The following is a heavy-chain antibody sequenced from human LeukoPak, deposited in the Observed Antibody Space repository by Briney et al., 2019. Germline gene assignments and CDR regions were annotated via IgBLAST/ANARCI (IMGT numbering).Heavy chain of an antibody. CDR3: ARESAYVDTAMVTQGLFDY. V-gene: IGHV4-4*02. J-gene: IGHJ4*02. CDR1: GGSISSNNW. Sequence: PSGTLSLTCAVSGGSISSNNWWSWLRQPPGKGLEWNGDIHDSGSSNYNPSLNSRVTISVDRSKNQFSLKLSSVTAADTAVYYCARESAYVDTAMVTQGLFDYWGQGTLVTVSS. CDR2: IHDSGSS. D-gene: IGHD5-18*01.